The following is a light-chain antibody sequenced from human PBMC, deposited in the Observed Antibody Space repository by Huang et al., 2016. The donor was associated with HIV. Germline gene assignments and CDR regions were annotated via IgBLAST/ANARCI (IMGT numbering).Light chain of an antibody. CDR1: QSISSY. J-gene: IGKJ1*01. CDR3: QHSYDTPT. V-gene: IGKV1-39*01. CDR2: SAS. Sequence: DIQMTQSQSSLSASVGDRVTITCLASQSISSYLMCYQQKPGKAPKLLIYSASTFKSGVPSRFSGSGSETDCTLTISSLQPEDFATYYCQHSYDTPTFGQGTKVEIK.